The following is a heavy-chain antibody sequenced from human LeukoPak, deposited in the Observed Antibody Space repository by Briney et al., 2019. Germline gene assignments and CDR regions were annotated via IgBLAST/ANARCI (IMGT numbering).Heavy chain of an antibody. J-gene: IGHJ3*02. CDR2: IKQDGSEK. Sequence: GGSLRLSCAASGFTFSSYWMSWVRQAPGKGLEWVANIKQDGSEKYYVDSVKGRFTISRDNAKNSLYLQMNSLRAEDTAVYYCARDSIRGRPLVAFDIWGQGTMVTVSP. V-gene: IGHV3-7*01. CDR1: GFTFSSYW. D-gene: IGHD6-13*01. CDR3: ARDSIRGRPLVAFDI.